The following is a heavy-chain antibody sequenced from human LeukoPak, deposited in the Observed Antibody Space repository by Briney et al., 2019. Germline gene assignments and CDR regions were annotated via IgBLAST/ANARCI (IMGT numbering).Heavy chain of an antibody. CDR1: GDTFIIND. Sequence: ASVKVSCKASGDTFIINDINWVRQAPGQGLEWMGIINPSGGSTSYAQKFQGRVTMTRDTSTSTVYMELSSLRSEDTAVYYCARDSAYWGQGTLVTVSS. V-gene: IGHV1-46*01. J-gene: IGHJ4*02. CDR2: INPSGGST. CDR3: ARDSAY.